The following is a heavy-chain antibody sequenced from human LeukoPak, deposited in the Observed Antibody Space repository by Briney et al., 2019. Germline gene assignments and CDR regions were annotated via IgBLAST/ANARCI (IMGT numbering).Heavy chain of an antibody. D-gene: IGHD5-18*01. J-gene: IGHJ4*02. Sequence: GSSVKVSXKASGGTFRSYAISWVRQAPGQGLEWMGGIIPIFGTANYAQKFQGRVTITTDESTSTAYMELSSLRSEDTAVYYCAREVRGVDTAMVPLYYFDYWGQGTLVTVSS. CDR3: AREVRGVDTAMVPLYYFDY. V-gene: IGHV1-69*05. CDR1: GGTFRSYA. CDR2: IIPIFGTA.